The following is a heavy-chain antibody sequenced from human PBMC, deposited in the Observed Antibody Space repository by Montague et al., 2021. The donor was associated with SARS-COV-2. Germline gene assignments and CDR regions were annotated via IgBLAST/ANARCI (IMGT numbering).Heavy chain of an antibody. J-gene: IGHJ6*02. CDR1: GGSISSYY. V-gene: IGHV4-4*07. D-gene: IGHD3-3*01. Sequence: SETLSLTCAVSGGSISSYYWSWIRQSAGKGLEWIGRIHTIGSTDXXPSLNSRVTMSVDTSKNQFSLKLSSVTAADTAVYYCASGKYYDFWSGYYSHDYVSGMDIWGQGTTVTVSS. CDR3: ASGKYYDFWSGYYSHDYVSGMDI. CDR2: IHTIGST.